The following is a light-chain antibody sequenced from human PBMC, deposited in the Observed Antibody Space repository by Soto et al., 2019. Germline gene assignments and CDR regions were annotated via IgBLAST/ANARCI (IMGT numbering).Light chain of an antibody. Sequence: EIVLTQSPGTLSLSPGERATLSCRASQSVSIIYSAWYQQKPGQAPRLLIYDASNRATGIPARFSGSGSGTDFTLTISSLEPEDFAVYYCQQRSNWPHFGGGTKVDIK. CDR3: QQRSNWPH. V-gene: IGKV3-11*01. CDR1: QSVSIIY. CDR2: DAS. J-gene: IGKJ4*01.